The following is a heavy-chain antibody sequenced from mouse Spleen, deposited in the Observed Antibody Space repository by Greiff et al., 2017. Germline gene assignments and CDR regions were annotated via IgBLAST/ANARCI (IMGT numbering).Heavy chain of an antibody. J-gene: IGHJ4*01. V-gene: IGHV5-16*01. CDR1: GFTFSDYY. Sequence: EVKLVESGGGLVQPGSSMKLSCTASGFTFSDYYMAWVRQVPEKGLEWVANIIHDGSSTYYLESLKSRFIISRDNAKNVLYLQMSSLKSEDTATYYCARGHCDGSGDMDDWGEGTSVTVSS. D-gene: IGHD1-1*02. CDR3: ARGHCDGSGDMDD. CDR2: IIHDGSST.